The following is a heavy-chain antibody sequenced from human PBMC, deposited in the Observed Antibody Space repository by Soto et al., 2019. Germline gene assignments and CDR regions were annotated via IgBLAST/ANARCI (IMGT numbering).Heavy chain of an antibody. Sequence: PGGSLRLSCAASGFTFSSYAMSWVRQAPGKGLEWISSISGSGGSTYYADSVKGRFTVSRDNSKTTVFLQMNSLRTEDTAVYFCAKERNFWSGTAGFDSWGQGSPVTVSS. CDR3: AKERNFWSGTAGFDS. CDR1: GFTFSSYA. D-gene: IGHD3-3*01. J-gene: IGHJ5*01. CDR2: ISGSGGST. V-gene: IGHV3-23*01.